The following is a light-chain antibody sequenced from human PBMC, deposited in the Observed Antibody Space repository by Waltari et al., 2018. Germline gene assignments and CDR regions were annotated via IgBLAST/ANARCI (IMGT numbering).Light chain of an antibody. V-gene: IGKV1-5*03. CDR1: DSISSW. CDR3: QQYDSYWT. Sequence: DIQMPQSPSTLSAFVGDRVTITCRARDSISSWLAWYQQKPGKAPHVLRYKASTLESGVPSRFSGSGSGTEFTLTISSLQPDDSATYYCQQYDSYWTFGQGTKVEIK. CDR2: KAS. J-gene: IGKJ1*01.